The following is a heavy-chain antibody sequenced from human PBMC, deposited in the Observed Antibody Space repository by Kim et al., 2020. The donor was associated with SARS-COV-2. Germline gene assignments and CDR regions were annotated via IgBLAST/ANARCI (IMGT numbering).Heavy chain of an antibody. CDR3: ARDLGGRYFE. D-gene: IGHD3-9*01. J-gene: IGHJ1*01. Sequence: ASVKVSCKTSGYTFIDYGIVWVRQAPGQGLEWMGYISAYNGVTNFAQNFQGRVTLTTDTAATTAYMELTNLISDDTAMYYCARDLGGRYFEWGQGNLVTVST. CDR1: GYTFIDYG. CDR2: ISAYNGVT. V-gene: IGHV1-18*01.